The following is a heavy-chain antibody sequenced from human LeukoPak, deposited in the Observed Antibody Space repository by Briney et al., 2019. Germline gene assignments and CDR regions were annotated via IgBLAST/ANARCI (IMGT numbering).Heavy chain of an antibody. CDR2: IYYSGST. Sequence: SETLSLTCTVSGGSISSYYWSWIRQPPGKGLGGIGYIYYSGSTNYNPSLKSRVTISVDTSKNQFSLKLSSVTAADTAVYYCASIAVAGTFADYWGQGTLVTVSS. D-gene: IGHD6-19*01. CDR1: GGSISSYY. V-gene: IGHV4-59*01. CDR3: ASIAVAGTFADY. J-gene: IGHJ4*02.